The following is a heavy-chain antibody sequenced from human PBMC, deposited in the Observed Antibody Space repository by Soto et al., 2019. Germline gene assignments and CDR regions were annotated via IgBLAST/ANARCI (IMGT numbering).Heavy chain of an antibody. CDR1: GYTFTSYD. Sequence: ASVKVSCKASGYTFTSYDINWVRQATGQGLEWMGGMNPKDGKTIYAQKFQGRVTMTEDTSTDTAYMELSSLRSEDTAVYYCATASGWYGGGYFDYWGQGTLVTVSS. CDR2: MNPKDGKT. J-gene: IGHJ4*02. CDR3: ATASGWYGGGYFDY. V-gene: IGHV1-8*01. D-gene: IGHD6-19*01.